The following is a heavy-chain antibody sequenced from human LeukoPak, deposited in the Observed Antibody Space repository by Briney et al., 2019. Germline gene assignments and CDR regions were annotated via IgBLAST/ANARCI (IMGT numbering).Heavy chain of an antibody. CDR3: ARVRIEFQSSYYIIKGGPFDH. Sequence: SVKVSCKASGGSLRSYGISWVRQAPGQGLEWMGGIIPISGTTNYAQKFRGRVTITTDESTNTAYMELSSLTSEDTAMFYCARVRIEFQSSYYIIKGGPFDHWGQGTLVTVSS. CDR1: GGSLRSYG. J-gene: IGHJ4*02. V-gene: IGHV1-69*05. D-gene: IGHD3-3*01. CDR2: IIPISGTT.